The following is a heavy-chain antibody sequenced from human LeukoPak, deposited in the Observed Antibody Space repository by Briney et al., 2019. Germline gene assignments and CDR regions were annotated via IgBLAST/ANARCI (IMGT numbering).Heavy chain of an antibody. D-gene: IGHD3-10*01. V-gene: IGHV3-74*01. CDR2: INSDGSST. J-gene: IGHJ4*02. CDR1: GFTFSNYW. Sequence: PGGSLRLSCVVSGFTFSNYWMHWVRQAPGKGLVWVSRINSDGSSTSYADSVKGRFTISRDNAKNTLYLQMNSLRAEDTAVYCCARDGTLVRGVIDYWGQGILVTVSP. CDR3: ARDGTLVRGVIDY.